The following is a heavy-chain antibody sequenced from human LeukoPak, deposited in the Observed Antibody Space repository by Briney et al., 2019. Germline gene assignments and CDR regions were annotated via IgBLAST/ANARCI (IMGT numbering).Heavy chain of an antibody. CDR2: INAGNGNT. Sequence: ASVKVSCKASGYTFTSYAMHWVRQAPGQRLEWMGWINAGNGNTKYSQKFQGRVTITRDTSASTAYMKLSSLRSEDTAVYYCARDKGTHPRGWFDPWGQGTLVTVSS. D-gene: IGHD3-10*01. V-gene: IGHV1-3*01. CDR1: GYTFTSYA. CDR3: ARDKGTHPRGWFDP. J-gene: IGHJ5*02.